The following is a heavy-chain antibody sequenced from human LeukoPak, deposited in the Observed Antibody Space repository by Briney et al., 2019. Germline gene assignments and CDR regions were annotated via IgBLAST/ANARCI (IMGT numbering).Heavy chain of an antibody. CDR2: IYYSGST. D-gene: IGHD3-10*01. Sequence: SETLSLTCTVSGGSISSSSYYWGWIRQPPGKGLEWIVSIYYSGSTYYNPSLKSRVTISVDTSKNQFSLKPSSVTAADTAVYYCARDGPMRFGEPGYFNYWGQGTLVTVSS. J-gene: IGHJ4*02. V-gene: IGHV4-39*07. CDR3: ARDGPMRFGEPGYFNY. CDR1: GGSISSSSYY.